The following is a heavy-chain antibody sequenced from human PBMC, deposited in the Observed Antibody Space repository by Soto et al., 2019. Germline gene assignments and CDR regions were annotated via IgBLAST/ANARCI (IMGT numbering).Heavy chain of an antibody. CDR3: AITSVADASFDY. CDR1: GFIFSNNG. D-gene: IGHD5-12*01. CDR2: ISYDGGET. V-gene: IGHV3-30*03. J-gene: IGHJ4*02. Sequence: PWGSLRLSCAGSGFIFSNNGMHWVRQAPGKGLEWVAFISYDGGETFYADSVKGRFTISRDNSKSTLFLHMNSLKKEDTAVYYCAITSVADASFDYWGQGTLVTVSS.